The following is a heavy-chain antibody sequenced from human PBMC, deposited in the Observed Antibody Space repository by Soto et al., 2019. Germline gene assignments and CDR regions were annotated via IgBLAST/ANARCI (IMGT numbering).Heavy chain of an antibody. J-gene: IGHJ6*03. V-gene: IGHV1-69*04. D-gene: IGHD2-8*01. CDR1: GGTFSSYT. Sequence: ASVKVSCKASGGTFSSYTISWVRQAPGQGLEWMGRIIPILGIANYAQKFQGRVTITADKSTSTAYMELSSPRSEDTAVYYCARDDKGYCTNGVCPAYYYMDVWGKGTTVTVSS. CDR2: IIPILGIA. CDR3: ARDDKGYCTNGVCPAYYYMDV.